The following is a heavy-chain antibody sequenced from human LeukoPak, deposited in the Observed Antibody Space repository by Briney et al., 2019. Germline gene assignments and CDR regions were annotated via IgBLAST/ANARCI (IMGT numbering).Heavy chain of an antibody. J-gene: IGHJ6*02. CDR2: INHSGST. D-gene: IGHD4-4*01. CDR1: GGSFSGYY. V-gene: IGHV4-34*01. Sequence: PSETLSLTCAVYGGSFSGYYWSWIRQPPGKGLGWVGEINHSGSTNYNPCLKSRVTISVDTSKNQFSLKLSSVTAADTAVYYCARLPGYSNYYYYGMDVWGQGTTVTISS. CDR3: ARLPGYSNYYYYGMDV.